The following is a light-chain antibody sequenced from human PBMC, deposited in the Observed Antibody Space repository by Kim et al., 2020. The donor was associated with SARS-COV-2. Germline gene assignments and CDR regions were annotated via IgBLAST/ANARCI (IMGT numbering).Light chain of an antibody. CDR3: QQYGGSPMYT. J-gene: IGKJ2*01. CDR1: QRISNNY. Sequence: SPGERATLSCRASQRISNNYLAWYQQKPGQAPRLLIYGAASRATGIPDRFSGSGSGTDFTLTVSSLEPEDFAVYYCQQYGGSPMYTFGQGTKLEI. CDR2: GAA. V-gene: IGKV3-20*01.